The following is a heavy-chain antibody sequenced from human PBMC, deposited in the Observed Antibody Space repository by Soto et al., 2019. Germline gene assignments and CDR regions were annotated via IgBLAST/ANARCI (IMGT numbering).Heavy chain of an antibody. CDR1: GFTFTRYS. CDR2: ISSTTNYI. Sequence: GGSLRLSCAASGFTFTRYSMNWVRQAPGKGLEWVSSISSTTNYIYYGDSMKGRFTISRDNGKHSLYLEMHSLRAEDTAVYYCARESEDLTSNFDYWGQGTLVTVSS. J-gene: IGHJ4*02. V-gene: IGHV3-21*06. CDR3: ARESEDLTSNFDY.